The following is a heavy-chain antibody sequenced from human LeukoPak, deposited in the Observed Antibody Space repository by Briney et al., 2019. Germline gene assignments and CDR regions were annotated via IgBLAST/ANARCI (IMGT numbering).Heavy chain of an antibody. CDR1: GFAFSSYA. V-gene: IGHV3-30-3*01. J-gene: IGHJ5*02. CDR2: ISYDGSNK. Sequence: PGGSLRLSCAASGFAFSSYAMHWVRQAPGKGLEWVAVISYDGSNKYYADSVKGRFTISRDNSKNTLYLQMNSLRAEDTAVYYCAKVGEDNICSSTSCYKSWFDPWGQGTLVTVSS. CDR3: AKVGEDNICSSTSCYKSWFDP. D-gene: IGHD2-2*02.